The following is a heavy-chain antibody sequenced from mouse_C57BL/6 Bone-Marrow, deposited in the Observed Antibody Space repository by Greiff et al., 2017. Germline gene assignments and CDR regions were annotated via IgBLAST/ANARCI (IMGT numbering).Heavy chain of an antibody. Sequence: VKLQESGPELVKPGASVKLSCKASGYTFTSYDINWVKQRPGQGLEWIGWIYPRDGSTKSNEKFKGKATLTVDTSSSPAYMELHSLTSEDSAVYFCARLEFDGSSGDWYFDVWGTGTTVTVSS. J-gene: IGHJ1*03. V-gene: IGHV1-85*01. CDR3: ARLEFDGSSGDWYFDV. CDR1: GYTFTSYD. CDR2: IYPRDGST. D-gene: IGHD1-1*01.